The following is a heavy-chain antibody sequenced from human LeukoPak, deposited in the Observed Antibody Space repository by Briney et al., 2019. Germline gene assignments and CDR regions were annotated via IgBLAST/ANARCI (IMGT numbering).Heavy chain of an antibody. J-gene: IGHJ4*02. Sequence: GGSLRLSCAASGFTFSSYEMNWVRQAPGKGLEWVSYISSSGSIIHYADAVKGRFTTSRDNAKNSLHLQMNSLRAENTAIYYCARVRGYGSESFDYWGQGTLVTVSS. CDR3: ARVRGYGSESFDY. CDR1: GFTFSSYE. CDR2: ISSSGSII. V-gene: IGHV3-48*03. D-gene: IGHD3-10*01.